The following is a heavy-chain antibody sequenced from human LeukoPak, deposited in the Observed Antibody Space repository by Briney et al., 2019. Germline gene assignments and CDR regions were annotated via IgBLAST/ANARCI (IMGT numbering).Heavy chain of an antibody. J-gene: IGHJ4*02. CDR2: ISSSSYI. Sequence: GGSLRLSCAASGFTFSSYIMNWVRQAPGKGLEWVSSISSSSYIYYADSVKGRFTISRDNAKNSLYLQMNSLRAEDTAVYYCARDRRSDNYFDYWGQGTLVTVSS. CDR1: GFTFSSYI. V-gene: IGHV3-21*01. CDR3: ARDRRSDNYFDY.